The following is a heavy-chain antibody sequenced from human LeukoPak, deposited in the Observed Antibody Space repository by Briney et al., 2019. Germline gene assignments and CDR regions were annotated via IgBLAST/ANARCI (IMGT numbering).Heavy chain of an antibody. CDR2: INQDGHAQ. CDR3: ARNSYGSGGHDH. V-gene: IGHV3-7*01. J-gene: IGHJ5*02. Sequence: GGSLRLSCAASGFTPSSYWMTWVRQAPGKGLEWVANINQDGHAQYYVQSVRGRFTISRDNAKSSLYLQMNSLSVEDTGVYYCARNSYGSGGHDHWGQGTLVTVSS. D-gene: IGHD3-10*01. CDR1: GFTPSSYW.